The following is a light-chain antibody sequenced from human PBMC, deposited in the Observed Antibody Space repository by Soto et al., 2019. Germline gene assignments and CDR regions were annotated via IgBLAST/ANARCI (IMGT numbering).Light chain of an antibody. CDR2: AAS. CDR1: QSISNY. CDR3: QQSYSSLT. Sequence: DIQLTQSPSSLSASVGDKVTITCRASQSISNYLNWYQQKPGKAPKLLIYAASSFQSGVPSRFSGSGSGTDFTLTISSLQPEDFATYYCQQSYSSLTFGQGHDWRL. V-gene: IGKV1-39*01. J-gene: IGKJ5*01.